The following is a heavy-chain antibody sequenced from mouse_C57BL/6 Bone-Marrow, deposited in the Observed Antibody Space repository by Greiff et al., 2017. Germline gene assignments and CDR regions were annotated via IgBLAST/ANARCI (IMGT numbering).Heavy chain of an antibody. CDR1: GYTFTDYA. D-gene: IGHD2-1*01. CDR3: ARLIYYGNRYAMDY. J-gene: IGHJ4*01. Sequence: QVQLQQSGPELVRPGVSVKISCKGSGYTFTDYAMHWVKQSHAKSLEWIGVISTYYGDDSYNQKFKAKATMTVDKSSSTAYMELARLTSEDSAVYYYARLIYYGNRYAMDYWGQGTSVTVTS. V-gene: IGHV1-67*01. CDR2: ISTYYGDD.